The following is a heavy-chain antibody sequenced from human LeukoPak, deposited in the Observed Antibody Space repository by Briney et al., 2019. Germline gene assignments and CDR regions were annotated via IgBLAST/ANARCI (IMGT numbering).Heavy chain of an antibody. CDR3: ATNYGSGSYYILVY. D-gene: IGHD3-10*01. CDR2: IYHSGST. V-gene: IGHV4-38-2*01. CDR1: GYSISSGYY. J-gene: IGHJ4*02. Sequence: SEALSLTCAVSGYSISSGYYWGWIRQPPGKGLEWIGNIYHSGSTYYNPSLKSRVTISLDTSKNQFSLKLSSVTAPTTAVYYCATNYGSGSYYILVYWGQGTLVTVSS.